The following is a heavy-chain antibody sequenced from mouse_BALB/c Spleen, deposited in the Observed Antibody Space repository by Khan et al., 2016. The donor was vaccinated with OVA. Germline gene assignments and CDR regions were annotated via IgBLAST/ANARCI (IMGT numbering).Heavy chain of an antibody. V-gene: IGHV5-4*02. D-gene: IGHD1-1*02. CDR2: ISDGGSYT. J-gene: IGHJ3*01. CDR1: GFTFSDYY. Sequence: EVELVESGGGLVKPGGSLKLSCAASGFTFSDYYMYWVRQTPEKRLEWVATISDGGSYTYYPDSVKGRFTISRDNAKNNLYLQMSSLKSVDTAMYYCARAGYGGFAYWGQGTLVTVSA. CDR3: ARAGYGGFAY.